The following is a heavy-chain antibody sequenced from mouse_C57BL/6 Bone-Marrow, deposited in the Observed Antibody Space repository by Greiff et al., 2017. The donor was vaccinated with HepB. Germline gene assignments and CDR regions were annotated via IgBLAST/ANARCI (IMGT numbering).Heavy chain of an antibody. Sequence: EVKLVESEGGLVQPGRSMKLSCTASGFTFSDYYMAWVRQVPEKGLEWVANINYDGSSTYYLDSLKSRSIISRDKATNILYLQMSSLKSEDTATYYCAREIYSNYGWYFDVWGTGTTVTVSS. CDR1: GFTFSDYY. CDR2: INYDGSST. V-gene: IGHV5-16*01. D-gene: IGHD2-5*01. CDR3: AREIYSNYGWYFDV. J-gene: IGHJ1*03.